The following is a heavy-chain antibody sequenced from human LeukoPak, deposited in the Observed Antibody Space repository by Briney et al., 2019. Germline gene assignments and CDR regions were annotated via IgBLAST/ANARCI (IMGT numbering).Heavy chain of an antibody. CDR3: ASLYYDFWSGSGAPLNWFDP. CDR1: GGSISSGDYY. Sequence: SETLSLTCTVSGGSISSGDYYWSWIRQPPGKGLEWIGYIYYSGSTYYNPSLKSRVTISVDTSKNQFSLKLSSVTAADTAVYYCASLYYDFWSGSGAPLNWFDPWGQGTLVTVSS. D-gene: IGHD3-3*01. J-gene: IGHJ5*02. V-gene: IGHV4-30-4*08. CDR2: IYYSGST.